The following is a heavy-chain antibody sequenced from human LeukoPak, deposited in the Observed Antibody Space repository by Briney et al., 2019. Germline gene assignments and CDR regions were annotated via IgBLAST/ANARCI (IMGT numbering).Heavy chain of an antibody. CDR3: ARTSWLQSSYYFDY. CDR1: GGSISSYY. J-gene: IGHJ4*02. D-gene: IGHD5-24*01. Sequence: TSETLSLTCTVSGGSISSYYWSWIRQPPGKGLEWIGYIYYSGSTNYNPSLKSRVTISVDTSKNQSSLKLSSVTAADTAVYYCARTSWLQSSYYFDYWGQGTLVTVSS. CDR2: IYYSGST. V-gene: IGHV4-59*08.